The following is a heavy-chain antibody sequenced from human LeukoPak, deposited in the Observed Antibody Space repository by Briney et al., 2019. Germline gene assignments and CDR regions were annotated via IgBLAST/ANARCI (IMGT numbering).Heavy chain of an antibody. CDR3: ARGRYYDILTGYEH. V-gene: IGHV3-33*01. CDR2: IWYDGGNK. J-gene: IGHJ4*02. D-gene: IGHD3-9*01. Sequence: GGSLRLSCAASGFTFSSYGMHWVRQAPGKGLEWVAVIWYDGGNKYYADPVKRGFTISRDNSKNTRYLQMNSLRAEDTAVYYCARGRYYDILTGYEHWGQGTLVTVSS. CDR1: GFTFSSYG.